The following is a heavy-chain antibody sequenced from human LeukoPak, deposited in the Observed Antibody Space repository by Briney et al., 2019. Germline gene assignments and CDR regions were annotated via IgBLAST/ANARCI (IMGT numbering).Heavy chain of an antibody. CDR1: GFSFSSIS. J-gene: IGHJ4*02. D-gene: IGHD5-18*01. CDR3: ARVVDTHFDY. Sequence: PGGSLRLSCAASGFSFSSISMNWVRQAPGKGLEWVSSVSSSSTYIYYADSLKGRFAICRDNAKNTLYQQVSCRRGENMAVYYCARVVDTHFDYWGQGSLVTVSS. V-gene: IGHV3-21*01. CDR2: VSSSSTYI.